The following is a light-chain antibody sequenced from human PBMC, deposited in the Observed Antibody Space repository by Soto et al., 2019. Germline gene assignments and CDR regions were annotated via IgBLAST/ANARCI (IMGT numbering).Light chain of an antibody. CDR1: QIVSSSY. CDR2: GAS. CDR3: QQYGTSLPVT. J-gene: IGKJ3*01. Sequence: EIVLTQSPGTLSLSPGERATLSCRASQIVSSSYLAWYQQKPGQAPRLLIYGASSRATGIPDRFSGSGSEKDFTLTISRLEPEDFAVYYCQQYGTSLPVTFGPGTKVDIK. V-gene: IGKV3-20*01.